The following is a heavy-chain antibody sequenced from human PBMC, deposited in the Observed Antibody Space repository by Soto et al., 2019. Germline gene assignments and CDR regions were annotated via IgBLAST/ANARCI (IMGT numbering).Heavy chain of an antibody. V-gene: IGHV4-30-4*01. J-gene: IGHJ6*02. D-gene: IGHD3-10*01. CDR1: GGSISSGDYY. CDR3: ARGSGDWAYYYGMDV. CDR2: IYYSGST. Sequence: SETLSLTCTVSGGSISSGDYYWSWIRQPPGKGLEWIGYIYYSGSTYYNPSLKSRVTISVDTSKTQFSLKLSSVTAADAAVYYCARGSGDWAYYYGMDVWGQGTTVTVSS.